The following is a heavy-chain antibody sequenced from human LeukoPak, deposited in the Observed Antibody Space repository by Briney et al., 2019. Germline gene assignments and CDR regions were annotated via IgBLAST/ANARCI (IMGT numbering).Heavy chain of an antibody. D-gene: IGHD6-19*01. CDR3: ARRTAVASADRAFDI. Sequence: QTGGSLRLSCAASGFTFSSYAMSWVRQAPGKGLEWVSAISGSGGSTYYADSVKGRFTISRDNSKNTLCLQMNSLRAEDTAVYYCARRTAVASADRAFDIWGQGTMVTVSS. CDR1: GFTFSSYA. CDR2: ISGSGGST. J-gene: IGHJ3*02. V-gene: IGHV3-23*01.